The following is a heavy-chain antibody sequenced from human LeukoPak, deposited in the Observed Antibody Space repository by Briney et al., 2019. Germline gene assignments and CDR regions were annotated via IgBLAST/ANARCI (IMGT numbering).Heavy chain of an antibody. CDR3: ARNSDGYTGYYYYYMDV. CDR2: IIPIFGTA. J-gene: IGHJ6*03. CDR1: GGTFSSYA. Sequence: SVKVSCKASGGTFSSYAISWVRQAPGQGLEWMGGIIPIFGTANYAQKFQGRVTITADESTSTAYMELSSLRSEDTAVYYCARNSDGYTGYYYYYMDVWGKGTTVTVSS. D-gene: IGHD5-24*01. V-gene: IGHV1-69*13.